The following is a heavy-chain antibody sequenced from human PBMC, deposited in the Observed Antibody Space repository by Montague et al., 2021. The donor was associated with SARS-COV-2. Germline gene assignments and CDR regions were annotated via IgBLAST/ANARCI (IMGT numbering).Heavy chain of an antibody. CDR1: GVSFSGYY. V-gene: IGHV4-34*01. CDR3: ARLVVPAARYYYYYYYMDV. D-gene: IGHD2-2*01. Sequence: SETLSLTCAVSGVSFSGYYYCWIRQRQRPGQEWVGEINHSGSTNSYSSLTRRVTVSVDTSKNQFFLKLSLVTAADTAVYYCARLVVPAARYYYYYYYMDVWGKGTTVTVSS. CDR2: INHSGST. J-gene: IGHJ6*03.